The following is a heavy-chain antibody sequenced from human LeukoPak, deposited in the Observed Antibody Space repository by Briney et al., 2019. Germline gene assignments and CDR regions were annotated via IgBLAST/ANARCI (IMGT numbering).Heavy chain of an antibody. CDR2: ISGSGGST. CDR1: GFTFSSYA. Sequence: GGSLRLSCAASGFTFSSYAMSWVRQAPGKGLEWVSAISGSGGSTYYADSVKGRFTISRDNSKNTLHLQMNSLRAEDTAVYYCAKSDDSSGYYLFDYWGQGTLVTVSS. CDR3: AKSDDSSGYYLFDY. D-gene: IGHD3-22*01. J-gene: IGHJ4*02. V-gene: IGHV3-23*01.